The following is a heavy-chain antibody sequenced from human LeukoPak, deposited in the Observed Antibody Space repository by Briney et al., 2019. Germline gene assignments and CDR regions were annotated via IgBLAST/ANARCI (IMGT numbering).Heavy chain of an antibody. CDR3: ARDVSYGWYYFDY. D-gene: IGHD5-18*01. CDR2: IYSGGST. V-gene: IGHV3-53*01. J-gene: IGHJ4*02. CDR1: GFTFDDYG. Sequence: TGGSLRLSCAASGFTFDDYGMSWVRQAPGKGLEWVSVIYSGGSTYYADSVKGRFTISRDNSKNTLYLQMNSLRAEDTAVYYCARDVSYGWYYFDYWGQGTLVTVSS.